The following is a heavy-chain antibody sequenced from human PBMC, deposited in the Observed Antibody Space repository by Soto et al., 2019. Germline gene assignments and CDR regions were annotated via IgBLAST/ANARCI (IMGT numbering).Heavy chain of an antibody. J-gene: IGHJ4*02. CDR2: ISYDGSNK. V-gene: IGHV3-30-3*01. CDR3: ARAPAKGATTLDY. CDR1: GFTFSSYA. D-gene: IGHD1-26*01. Sequence: GSLRLSCAASGFTFSSYAMHWVRQAPGKGLEWVAVISYDGSNKYYADSVKGRFTISRDSSKNTLYLQMNSLRAEDTAVYYCARAPAKGATTLDYWGQGTLVTVPQ.